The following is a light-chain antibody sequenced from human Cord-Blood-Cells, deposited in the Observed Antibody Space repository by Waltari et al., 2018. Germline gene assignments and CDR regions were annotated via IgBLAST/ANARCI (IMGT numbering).Light chain of an antibody. Sequence: QSALTQPASVSGSPGQSITISCTGTSSDVGGYNYVSWYQQHPGKARKLMIYDVSKRPAGVSNRVSGCKSGNTASLTISGLQAEDEAEYYCSSYTSSSTYVFGTGTKVTVL. CDR1: SSDVGGYNY. J-gene: IGLJ1*01. CDR3: SSYTSSSTYV. V-gene: IGLV2-14*01. CDR2: DVS.